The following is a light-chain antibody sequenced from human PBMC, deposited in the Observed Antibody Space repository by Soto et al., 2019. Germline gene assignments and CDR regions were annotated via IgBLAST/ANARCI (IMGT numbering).Light chain of an antibody. CDR2: GAS. CDR1: QSVSSNY. Sequence: EIVLTQSPGTLSLSPGEAATLSCRASQSVSSNYLAWYQQKPGQAPRLLIYGASSRAAGIPGKFSGSGSGTDFTLTISRLEPEGFAVYFCQHYDSSPTFGLGTKLEIK. J-gene: IGKJ2*01. V-gene: IGKV3-20*01. CDR3: QHYDSSPT.